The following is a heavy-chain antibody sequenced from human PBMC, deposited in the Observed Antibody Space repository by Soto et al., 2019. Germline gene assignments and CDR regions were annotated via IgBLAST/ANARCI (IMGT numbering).Heavy chain of an antibody. CDR2: INHSGST. V-gene: IGHV4-34*01. D-gene: IGHD7-27*01. CDR3: SRGVHWGSCSDFAP. J-gene: IGHJ5*02. CDR1: GGSRGGYS. Sequence: TSESLFLTNAVYGGSRGGYSLSWVLQPPGKGLGWIGEINHSGSTNSTNHLKSRVTISVDTYTHQFSLKMSYVTAAETAVYYRSRGVHWGSCSDFAPCGQGTFVTVS.